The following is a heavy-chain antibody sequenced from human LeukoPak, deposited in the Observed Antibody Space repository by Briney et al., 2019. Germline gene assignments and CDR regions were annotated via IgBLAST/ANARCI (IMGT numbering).Heavy chain of an antibody. CDR2: ISVSGGTT. J-gene: IGHJ4*02. CDR3: TKGFYDSGSSLSALDH. V-gene: IGHV3-23*01. Sequence: GGSLRLSCAASGFTFSSYGMSWVRQAPGKGLQWFSGISVSGGTTHYADSVKGRFTISRDNSKPTLYLQMNSLRAEDTALYYCTKGFYDSGSSLSALDHWGQGTLVTVSS. CDR1: GFTFSSYG. D-gene: IGHD3-10*01.